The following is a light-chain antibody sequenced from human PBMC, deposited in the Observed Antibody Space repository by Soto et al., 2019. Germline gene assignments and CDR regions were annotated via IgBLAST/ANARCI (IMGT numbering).Light chain of an antibody. CDR2: GNN. CDR1: SSDIGAGYD. V-gene: IGLV1-40*01. CDR3: QSYDTSLTGSYV. J-gene: IGLJ1*01. Sequence: QSALAQPPSVSGAPGQRVTISCTGSSSDIGAGYDVHWYQQLPGTAPKLPIYGNNNRPSGVPDRFSGSKSGTSASLAITGLQAEDEADYYCQSYDTSLTGSYVFGTGTKVTVL.